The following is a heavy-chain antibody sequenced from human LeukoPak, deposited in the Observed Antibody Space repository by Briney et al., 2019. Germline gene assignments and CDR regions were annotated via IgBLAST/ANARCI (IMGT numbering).Heavy chain of an antibody. CDR2: IYYSGST. CDR1: GGSISSYY. Sequence: SXTLSLTCTVSGGSISSYYWSWIRQPPGKGLEWIGYIYYSGSTNYNPSLKSRVTISVDTSKNQFSLKLSSVTAADTAVYYCARGFRGSSSWYNYWGQGTLVTVSS. V-gene: IGHV4-59*01. CDR3: ARGFRGSSSWYNY. D-gene: IGHD6-13*01. J-gene: IGHJ4*02.